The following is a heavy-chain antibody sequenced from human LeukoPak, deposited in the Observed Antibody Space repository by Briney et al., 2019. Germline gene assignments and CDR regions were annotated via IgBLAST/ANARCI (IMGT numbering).Heavy chain of an antibody. CDR2: TYYRSKWYN. CDR3: VRYYDFWSGLHYFDY. Sequence: SQTLSLTCAISGDSVPSSSTAWNWIRQSPSRGLEWLGRTYYRSKWYNDYAVSVKSRITINPDTSKNQFSLQLISVTPEDTAVYYCVRYYDFWSGLHYFDYWGQGTLVTVSS. D-gene: IGHD3-3*01. CDR1: GDSVPSSSTA. J-gene: IGHJ4*02. V-gene: IGHV6-1*01.